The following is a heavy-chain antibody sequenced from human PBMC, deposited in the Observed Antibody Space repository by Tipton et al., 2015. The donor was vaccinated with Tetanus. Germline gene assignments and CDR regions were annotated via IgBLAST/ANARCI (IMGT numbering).Heavy chain of an antibody. CDR3: ARGTGDY. D-gene: IGHD1-14*01. Sequence: TLSLTCTVSRGSVRSDNYQWNWIRQPPGKGLEWIGYIYYSGSTNYNPSLKSRVTISVDTSKNQFSLKLSSVTAADTAVYYCARGTGDYWGQGTLVTVSS. J-gene: IGHJ4*02. V-gene: IGHV4-61*01. CDR2: IYYSGST. CDR1: RGSVRSDNYQ.